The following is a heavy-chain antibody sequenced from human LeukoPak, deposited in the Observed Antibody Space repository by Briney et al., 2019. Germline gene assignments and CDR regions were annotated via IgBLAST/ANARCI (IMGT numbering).Heavy chain of an antibody. CDR3: ALGWYAIDY. Sequence: GGSLRLSCAASGFIVSHNYMTWVRQAPGKGLEWISVIYIDGTTYYADSVKGRFTISRDNARNLVYLEMSSLRAEDTALYYCALGWYAIDYWGQGTLVTVSS. V-gene: IGHV3-53*01. CDR2: IYIDGTT. J-gene: IGHJ4*02. D-gene: IGHD6-19*01. CDR1: GFIVSHNY.